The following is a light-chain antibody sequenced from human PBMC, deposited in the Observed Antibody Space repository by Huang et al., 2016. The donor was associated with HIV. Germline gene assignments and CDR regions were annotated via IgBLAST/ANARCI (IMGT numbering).Light chain of an antibody. CDR2: RAT. J-gene: IGKJ2*01. CDR1: QNINTW. Sequence: IQMSQSPSTLSASVGDRVTITCRASQNINTWLAWYQQKPGKAPNVRIYRATTLQIGVPSRFTGSGSGTEFTLTINSLQPDDLGNYYCQQYNTYLYTCGQGTKLEI. CDR3: QQYNTYLYT. V-gene: IGKV1-5*03.